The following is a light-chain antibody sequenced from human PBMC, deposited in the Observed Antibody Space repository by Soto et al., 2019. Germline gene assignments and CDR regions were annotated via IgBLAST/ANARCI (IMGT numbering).Light chain of an antibody. Sequence: QSALTQPPSASGFPGQSVTISCTGTSSDVGGYNYVSWYQQHPGKAPKLMIYEVSKRPSGVPDRFSGSKSDNTASLTVSGLQAEDEADYYCSSYGGSNNLLFGGGTKLTVL. V-gene: IGLV2-8*01. CDR3: SSYGGSNNLL. CDR2: EVS. CDR1: SSDVGGYNY. J-gene: IGLJ2*01.